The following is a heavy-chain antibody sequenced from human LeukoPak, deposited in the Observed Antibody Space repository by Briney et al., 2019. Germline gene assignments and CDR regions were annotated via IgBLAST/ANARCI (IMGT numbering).Heavy chain of an antibody. CDR2: ISGSGDST. CDR1: EFTFSYYA. D-gene: IGHD3/OR15-3a*01. V-gene: IGHV3-23*01. J-gene: IGHJ4*02. Sequence: GGSLRLSCAASEFTFSYYAMTWVRQAPGKGLEWVSTISGSGDSTYYADSVKGRFTISRDNARNFLYLQLSSLRAEDTAVYYCTRDFWTDYWGQGTLVTVSS. CDR3: TRDFWTDY.